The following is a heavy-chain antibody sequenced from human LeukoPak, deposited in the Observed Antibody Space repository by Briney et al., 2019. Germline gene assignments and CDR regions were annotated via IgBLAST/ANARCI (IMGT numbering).Heavy chain of an antibody. D-gene: IGHD2-2*03. CDR1: GFTFNSYW. CDR3: AAGYCSSTSCYAAHY. Sequence: GGSVTRNCSACGFTFNSYWMHWVRQAPGKGLVWVSRINSDGSSTSHADSVKGRFTISRDNAKNTLYLQMNSLRAEDTAVYYCAAGYCSSTSCYAAHYWGQGTLVTVSS. J-gene: IGHJ4*02. CDR2: INSDGSST. V-gene: IGHV3-74*01.